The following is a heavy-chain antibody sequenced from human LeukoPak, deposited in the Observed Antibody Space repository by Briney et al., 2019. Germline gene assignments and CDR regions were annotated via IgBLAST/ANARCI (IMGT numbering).Heavy chain of an antibody. CDR1: GGSISSNSHY. Sequence: SETLSLTCTVSGGSISSNSHYWGWIRQPPGKGLEWIGNIYYSGSTHYNPSLKSRVTISVDTSKNQFSLKLSSVTAADTAVYYCASQPLGSGYYYGDYWGQGTLVTVSS. CDR3: ASQPLGSGYYYGDY. CDR2: IYYSGST. J-gene: IGHJ4*02. D-gene: IGHD3-22*01. V-gene: IGHV4-39*01.